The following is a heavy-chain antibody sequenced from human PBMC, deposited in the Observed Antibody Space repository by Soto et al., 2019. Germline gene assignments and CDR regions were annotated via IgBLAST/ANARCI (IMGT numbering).Heavy chain of an antibody. CDR3: ARDYMVRGVMRWFDP. D-gene: IGHD3-10*01. CDR2: IYHSGST. V-gene: IGHV4-4*02. J-gene: IGHJ5*02. Sequence: QVQLQESGPGLVKPSGTLSLTCAVSGGSISSSNWWSWVRQPPGKGLEWIGEIYHSGSTNYNPSLKTRVTISVDKSKNEFSLKLSSVTAADTAVYYCARDYMVRGVMRWFDPWGQGTLVTVSS. CDR1: GGSISSSNW.